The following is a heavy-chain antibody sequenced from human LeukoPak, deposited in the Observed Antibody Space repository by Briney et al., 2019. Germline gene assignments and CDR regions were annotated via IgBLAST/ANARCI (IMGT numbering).Heavy chain of an antibody. D-gene: IGHD4-17*01. CDR1: GGSISSGGYS. CDR2: IYHSGST. Sequence: SETLSLTCAVSGGSISSGGYSWSWIRQPPGKGLEWIGYIYHSGSTYYNPSLKSRVTISVDRSKNQFSLKLSSVTAADTAVYYCASGDYGAFDIWAKGQWSPSLQ. V-gene: IGHV4-30-2*01. J-gene: IGHJ3*02. CDR3: ASGDYGAFDI.